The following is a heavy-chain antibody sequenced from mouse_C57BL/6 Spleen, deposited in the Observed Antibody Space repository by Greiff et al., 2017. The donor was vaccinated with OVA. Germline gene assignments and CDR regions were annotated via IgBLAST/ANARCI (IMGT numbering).Heavy chain of an antibody. CDR3: ARSPPSRYGSSNWYFDV. CDR2: IYPGDGDT. J-gene: IGHJ1*03. CDR1: GYAFSSSW. Sequence: VQLQQSGPELVKPGASVKISCKASGYAFSSSWMNWVKQRPGKGLEWIGRIYPGDGDTNYNGKFKGKATLTADKSSSTAYMQLSSLTSEDSAVYFCARSPPSRYGSSNWYFDVWGTGTTVTVSS. D-gene: IGHD1-1*01. V-gene: IGHV1-82*01.